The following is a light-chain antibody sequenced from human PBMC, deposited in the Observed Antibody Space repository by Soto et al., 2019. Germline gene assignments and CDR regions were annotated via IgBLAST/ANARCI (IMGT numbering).Light chain of an antibody. CDR3: SSYAGSSNV. Sequence: QSVLTQPPSASGSPGQSVAISCTGTSSDGGGYNYVSWYQQHPGKAPKLMIYEVNKRPSGVPDRFPGSKSGNTASLTVSGLQAEDEADYYCSSYAGSSNVFGTGTKVTVL. CDR2: EVN. V-gene: IGLV2-8*01. CDR1: SSDGGGYNY. J-gene: IGLJ1*01.